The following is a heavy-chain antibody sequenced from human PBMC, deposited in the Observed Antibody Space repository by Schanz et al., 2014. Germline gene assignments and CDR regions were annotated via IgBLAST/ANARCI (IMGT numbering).Heavy chain of an antibody. Sequence: EVHLVESGGGLVKRGGSLRLSCAASGFTFSSYGMHWVRQAPGKGLEWVSYISGTTTYTNYADSVKGRFTISRDNSKNTLYLQMNSLRAGDTAVYYCARGTDWNLHYWGQGALVTVSS. CDR3: ARGTDWNLHY. D-gene: IGHD1-1*01. J-gene: IGHJ4*02. V-gene: IGHV3-21*05. CDR1: GFTFSSYG. CDR2: ISGTTTYT.